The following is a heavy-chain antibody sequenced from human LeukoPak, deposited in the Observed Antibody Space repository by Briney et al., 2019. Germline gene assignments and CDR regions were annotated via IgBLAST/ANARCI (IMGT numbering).Heavy chain of an antibody. CDR2: INHSGST. V-gene: IGHV4-34*01. J-gene: IGHJ5*02. CDR3: ARVPTRRPLSWFDP. Sequence: PSETLSLTCAVYGGSFSGYYWSWIRQPPGKGLEWIGEINHSGSTNYNPSLKSRVTISVDTSKNQFSLKLSSVTAADTAVYYCARVPTRRPLSWFDPWGQGTLVTVSS. CDR1: GGSFSGYY.